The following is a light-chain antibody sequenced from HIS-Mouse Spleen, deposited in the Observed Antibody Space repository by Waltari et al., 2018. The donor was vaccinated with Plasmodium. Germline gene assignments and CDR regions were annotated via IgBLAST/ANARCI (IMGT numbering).Light chain of an antibody. CDR1: RRDVGSYNL. CDR2: EGS. CDR3: CSYAGSSTWV. V-gene: IGLV2-23*01. Sequence: QSALTQPASVSASPGQSITISCTGTRRDVGSYNLFSWYQQHPGKAPKLMIYEGSKRPSGVSNRFSGSKSGNTASLTISGLQAEDEADYYCCSYAGSSTWVFGGGTKLTVL. J-gene: IGLJ3*02.